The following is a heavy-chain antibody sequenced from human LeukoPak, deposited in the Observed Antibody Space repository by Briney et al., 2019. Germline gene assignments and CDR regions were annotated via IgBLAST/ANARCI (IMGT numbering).Heavy chain of an antibody. CDR3: ASGPGYCSGGSCYSEGNFDY. Sequence: SETLSLTCTVSGGSISSYYWSWIRQPPGKGLEWIGYIYYSGSTNYNPSLKSRVTISVDTSKNQFSLKLSSVTAADTAVYYCASGPGYCSGGSCYSEGNFDYRGQGTLVTVSS. J-gene: IGHJ4*02. D-gene: IGHD2-15*01. CDR2: IYYSGST. V-gene: IGHV4-59*01. CDR1: GGSISSYY.